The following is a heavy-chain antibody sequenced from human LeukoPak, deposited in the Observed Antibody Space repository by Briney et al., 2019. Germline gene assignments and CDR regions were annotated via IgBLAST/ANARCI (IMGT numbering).Heavy chain of an antibody. CDR1: GYTFTGYY. V-gene: IGHV1-2*04. CDR2: INPNSGGT. J-gene: IGHJ5*02. D-gene: IGHD2-2*01. Sequence: ASVKVSCKASGYTFTGYYMHWVRQAPGQGLEWMGWINPNSGGTNYAQKFQGWVTMTRDTSISTAYMELSRLRSDDTAVYCCARARGYCSSTSCLGHPNWFDPWGQGTLVTVSS. CDR3: ARARGYCSSTSCLGHPNWFDP.